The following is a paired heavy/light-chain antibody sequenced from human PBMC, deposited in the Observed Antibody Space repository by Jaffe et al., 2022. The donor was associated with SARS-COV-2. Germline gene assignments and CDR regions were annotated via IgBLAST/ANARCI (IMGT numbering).Light chain of an antibody. CDR1: QSVLYSSNNKNF. Sequence: DIVMTQSPDSLAVSLGERATINCKSSQSVLYSSNNKNFLAWYQQKPGQPPKLLIYWASTRESGVPDRFSGSGSGTDFTLTISSLQAEDVAVYYCQQYSDSLRTFGQGTKVEIK. CDR3: QQYSDSLRT. CDR2: WAS. V-gene: IGKV4-1*01. J-gene: IGKJ1*01.
Heavy chain of an antibody. Sequence: QVQLQESGPGLVKPSETLSLTCSVSGGSISSYYWGWIRQPPGKGLEWIGYVYYDGGTIYNPSLKSRVTISVDTSKNQFSLELSSVTAADTAIYYCARYSYGGHFFDYWGQGTLVTVSS. CDR3: ARYSYGGHFFDY. D-gene: IGHD5-18*01. CDR2: VYYDGGT. CDR1: GGSISSYY. J-gene: IGHJ4*02. V-gene: IGHV4-59*01.